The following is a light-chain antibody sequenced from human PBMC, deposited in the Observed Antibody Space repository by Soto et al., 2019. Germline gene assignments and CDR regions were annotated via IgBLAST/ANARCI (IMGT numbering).Light chain of an antibody. V-gene: IGLV1-44*01. Sequence: QSVLTQPPSASGTPGRSATISCSGSSSNIGSNTVNWYQQLPGTAPKLLIYSNNQRPSGVPDRFSGSKSGTSASLAISGLQSEDEADYYCAAWDDSLNGYVFGTGTKVTVL. J-gene: IGLJ1*01. CDR3: AAWDDSLNGYV. CDR1: SSNIGSNT. CDR2: SNN.